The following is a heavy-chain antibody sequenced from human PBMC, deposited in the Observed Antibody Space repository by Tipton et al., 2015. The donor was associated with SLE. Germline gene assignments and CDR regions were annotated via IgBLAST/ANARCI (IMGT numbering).Heavy chain of an antibody. CDR3: VKAGSRGEYFDY. CDR2: TRYDGTNK. V-gene: IGHV3-30*02. Sequence: SLRLSCEVSAFTFGNYGMHWVRQAPGKGLQWVAFTRYDGTNKYYADSVKGRFTISRDNSKNTLYLQMNSLRTEDTAVYFCVKAGSRGEYFDYWGQGILVTFSS. CDR1: AFTFGNYG. D-gene: IGHD3-16*01. J-gene: IGHJ4*02.